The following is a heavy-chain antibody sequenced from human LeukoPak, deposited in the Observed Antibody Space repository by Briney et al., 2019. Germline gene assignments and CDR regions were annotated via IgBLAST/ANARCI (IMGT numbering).Heavy chain of an antibody. V-gene: IGHV3-7*04. D-gene: IGHD2-21*02. J-gene: IGHJ4*02. Sequence: GGSLSLSCAASGFTFTSYWMTWVRQAPGKGLEWVANTKHDGSERYYVDSVKGRFTISRDNVKNSLFLQMDSLRAEDTAVYYCARGGLYGDYYFDYWGQGTLVTVTS. CDR2: TKHDGSER. CDR3: ARGGLYGDYYFDY. CDR1: GFTFTSYW.